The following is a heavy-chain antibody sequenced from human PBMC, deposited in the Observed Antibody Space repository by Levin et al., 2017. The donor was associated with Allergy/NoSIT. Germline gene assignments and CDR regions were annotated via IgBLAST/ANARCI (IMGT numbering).Heavy chain of an antibody. Sequence: GGSLRLSCAASGFNFDDYAMHWVRRGPGKGLEWVSGINWNSGRIGYADSVKGRFTIARDNAKNSLFLQMNSLRAEDSALSYCAKDSTAYSSSQDLDYWGQGTLVTVSS. CDR2: INWNSGRI. CDR1: GFNFDDYA. CDR3: AKDSTAYSSSQDLDY. J-gene: IGHJ4*02. D-gene: IGHD6-13*01. V-gene: IGHV3-9*01.